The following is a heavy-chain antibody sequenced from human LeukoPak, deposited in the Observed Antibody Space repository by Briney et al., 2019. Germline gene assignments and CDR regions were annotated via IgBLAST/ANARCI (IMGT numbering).Heavy chain of an antibody. V-gene: IGHV1-46*01. CDR1: GYTFTSYY. J-gene: IGHJ4*02. D-gene: IGHD3-22*01. CDR2: INPSGGST. Sequence: ASVKVSCKASGYTFTSYYMHWVRQAPGQGLEWMGIINPSGGSTSYAQKFQGRVTMTRDTSTSTVYMELSSLRSEDTAVYYCARPSGYNYYDSSGSLSYWGQGTLLTVSS. CDR3: ARPSGYNYYDSSGSLSY.